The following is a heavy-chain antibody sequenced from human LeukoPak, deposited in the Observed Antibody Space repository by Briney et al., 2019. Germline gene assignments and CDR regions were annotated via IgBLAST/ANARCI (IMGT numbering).Heavy chain of an antibody. CDR3: ARKGGGQLVNTRRWFDP. Sequence: SETLSLTCTVSGYSISSGYYWGWIRQPPGKGLEWIGSIYHSGRTFYNPSLKSRVTISVDTSKKQFSLRLSSVTAADTATYYCARKGGGQLVNTRRWFDPWGQGSLVTVSS. CDR2: IYHSGRT. V-gene: IGHV4-38-2*02. J-gene: IGHJ5*02. CDR1: GYSISSGYY. D-gene: IGHD6-13*01.